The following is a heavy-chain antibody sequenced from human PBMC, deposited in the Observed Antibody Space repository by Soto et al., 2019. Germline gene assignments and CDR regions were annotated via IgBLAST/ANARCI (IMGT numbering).Heavy chain of an antibody. CDR3: AREILTGYYPSCMDV. CDR2: ISAYNGNT. D-gene: IGHD3-9*01. Sequence: QVQLVQSGAEVKKPGASVKVSCKASGYTFTSYGISWVRQAPGQGLEWMGWISAYNGNTNYAQKLQGRVTMTTDTSTSTAYRELRSLRSDDTAVYYCAREILTGYYPSCMDVWGKGTTVTVSS. CDR1: GYTFTSYG. J-gene: IGHJ6*03. V-gene: IGHV1-18*01.